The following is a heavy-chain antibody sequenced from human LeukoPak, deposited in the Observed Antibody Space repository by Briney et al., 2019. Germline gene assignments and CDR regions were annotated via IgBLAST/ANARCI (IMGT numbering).Heavy chain of an antibody. V-gene: IGHV3-30*02. Sequence: GGSLRLSCAASGFTFSSYGMHWVRQAPGKGLEWVAFIRYDGSNKYYADSVKGRFTISRDNSKNTLYLQMNSLRAEDTAVYYCAKDGVRVAAAGTTNYMEVWGKGSTVTIS. CDR2: IRYDGSNK. D-gene: IGHD6-13*01. J-gene: IGHJ6*03. CDR1: GFTFSSYG. CDR3: AKDGVRVAAAGTTNYMEV.